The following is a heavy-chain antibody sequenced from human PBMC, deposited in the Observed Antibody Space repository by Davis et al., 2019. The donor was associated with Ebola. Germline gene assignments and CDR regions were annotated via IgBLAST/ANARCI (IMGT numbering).Heavy chain of an antibody. Sequence: AASVKVSCKASGYTFTGYYMHWVRQAPGQGLEWMGWINPNSGGTNYAQKFQGRVTMTRDTSISTAYMELSRLRSDDTAVHYCARDLGTVKSYYFDYWGQGTLVTVSS. CDR3: ARDLGTVKSYYFDY. V-gene: IGHV1-2*02. CDR2: INPNSGGT. CDR1: GYTFTGYY. D-gene: IGHD1-26*01. J-gene: IGHJ4*02.